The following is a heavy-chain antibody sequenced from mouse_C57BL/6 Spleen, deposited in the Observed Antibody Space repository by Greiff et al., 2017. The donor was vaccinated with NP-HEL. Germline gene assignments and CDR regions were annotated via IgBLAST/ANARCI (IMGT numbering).Heavy chain of an antibody. J-gene: IGHJ4*01. CDR1: GFPFTDYY. CDR3: ARSYAGYYAMDY. Sequence: EVMLVESGGGLVQPGGSLSLSCAASGFPFTDYYMSWGRQPPGKALEWLGFIRNKANGYTTEYSASVKCRFTISRDNSQSILYLQMNALRAEDSATYYCARSYAGYYAMDYWGQGTSVTVSS. V-gene: IGHV7-3*01. CDR2: IRNKANGYTT. D-gene: IGHD6-5*01.